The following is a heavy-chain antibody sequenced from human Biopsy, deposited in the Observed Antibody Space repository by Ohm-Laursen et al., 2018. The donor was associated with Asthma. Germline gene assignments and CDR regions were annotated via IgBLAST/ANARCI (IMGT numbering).Heavy chain of an antibody. J-gene: IGHJ1*01. V-gene: IGHV4-59*01. CDR1: GGSISSFY. CDR3: ARGVVYGGDSYAEYFQH. CDR2: VFYGGAT. D-gene: IGHD4-23*01. Sequence: GTLSLTCCVYGGSISSFYWSWIRQPPGKGLEWIGYVFYGGATNYNPSLKSRVTISVDTSKNQFFLRLSSVTAADTAVYYCARGVVYGGDSYAEYFQHWGQGTLVTVSS.